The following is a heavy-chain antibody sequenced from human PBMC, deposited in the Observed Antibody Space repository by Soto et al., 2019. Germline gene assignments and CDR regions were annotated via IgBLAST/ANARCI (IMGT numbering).Heavy chain of an antibody. J-gene: IGHJ4*02. CDR1: GQSFSGHY. D-gene: IGHD1-1*01. CDR3: ARGSGIVALPGELEDVKYDY. V-gene: IGHV4-34*01. CDR2: INESGST. Sequence: QVQLQQWGAGLVKPSETLSLSCAVYGQSFSGHYWAWIRQPPGKGLEWIGEINESGSTYYNPSLKSRVTISTDTSKNQFSLKLSSVCAADTAAYFCARGSGIVALPGELEDVKYDYWGQGTLVNVSS.